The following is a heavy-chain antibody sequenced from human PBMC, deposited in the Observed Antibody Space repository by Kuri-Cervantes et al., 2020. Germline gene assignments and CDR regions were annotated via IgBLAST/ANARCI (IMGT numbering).Heavy chain of an antibody. CDR3: AKAGYSSSWYGSVGYYYYGMDV. D-gene: IGHD6-13*01. CDR1: GFTFSSYS. CDR2: ISSSSSTI. Sequence: GESLKISCAASGFTFSSYSMNWVRQAPGKGLEWVSYISSSSSTIYYADSVKGRFTISRDNSKNTLYLQMNSLRAEDTAVYYCAKAGYSSSWYGSVGYYYYGMDVWGQGTTVTVSS. J-gene: IGHJ6*02. V-gene: IGHV3-48*01.